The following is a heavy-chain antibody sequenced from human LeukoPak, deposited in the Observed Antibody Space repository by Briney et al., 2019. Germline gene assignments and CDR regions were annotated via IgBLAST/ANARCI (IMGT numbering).Heavy chain of an antibody. V-gene: IGHV4-31*03. CDR2: IYYSGST. J-gene: IGHJ3*02. CDR1: GGSISSGGYY. Sequence: SETLSLTCTVSGGSISSGGYYWSWIRQHPGKGLEWIGYIYYSGSTYYNPSLKSRVTMSVDRSKNQFSLKLSSVTAADTAVYYCAREYYSGAFDIWGQGTMVTVSS. CDR3: AREYYSGAFDI. D-gene: IGHD3-10*01.